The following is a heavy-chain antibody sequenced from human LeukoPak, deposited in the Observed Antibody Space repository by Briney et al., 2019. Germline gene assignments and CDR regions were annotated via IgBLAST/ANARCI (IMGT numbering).Heavy chain of an antibody. Sequence: ASVKVSCKASGYTFTGYYMHWVRQAPGRGLEWMGRINPNSGGTNYAQKFQGRVTMTRDTSISTAYMELSRLRSDDTAVYYCARGIPPGYDILTGLPPEDYWGQGTLVTVSS. CDR1: GYTFTGYY. CDR2: INPNSGGT. V-gene: IGHV1-2*06. J-gene: IGHJ4*02. D-gene: IGHD3-9*01. CDR3: ARGIPPGYDILTGLPPEDY.